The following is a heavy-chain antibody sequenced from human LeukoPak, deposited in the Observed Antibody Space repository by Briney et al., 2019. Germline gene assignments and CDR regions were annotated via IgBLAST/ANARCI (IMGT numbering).Heavy chain of an antibody. J-gene: IGHJ2*01. CDR3: ARDSGYFGSGTYSLGYWYCHL. CDR1: GYTLTGYY. CDR2: INPNSGGT. V-gene: IGHV1-2*02. Sequence: GSVNVSCKASGYTLTGYYMHWMRQAPGQGLEWMGWINPNSGGTHFAQNFQGRVTLTRDTSISTAYMELTSLRSDDTAVYYCARDSGYFGSGTYSLGYWYCHLWGRGTLVTVSS. D-gene: IGHD3-10*01.